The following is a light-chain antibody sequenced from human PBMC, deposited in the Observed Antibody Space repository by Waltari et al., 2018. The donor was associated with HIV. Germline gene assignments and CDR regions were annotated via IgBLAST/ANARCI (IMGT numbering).Light chain of an antibody. CDR1: NSDFGFDNY. CDR3: TSYTTSDTLR. V-gene: IGLV2-14*03. J-gene: IGLJ3*02. CDR2: EVS. Sequence: QSVLTQPASVSGSPGQSVTISCTGTNSDFGFDNYVSWYQQYTGKAPTLIIFEVSSRPSGVSDRFSGSKSGNTASLTISGLQNEDEAEYFCTSYTTSDTLRFGGGTKVTVL.